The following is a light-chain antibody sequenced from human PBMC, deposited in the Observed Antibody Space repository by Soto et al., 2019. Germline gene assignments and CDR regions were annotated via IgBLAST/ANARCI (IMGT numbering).Light chain of an antibody. CDR1: QDISNY. CDR2: DAS. CDR3: QQYDNLPLYT. V-gene: IGKV1-33*01. J-gene: IGKJ2*01. Sequence: DIQMTQSPSSLSASVGDRVTITCQASQDISNYLNWYQQXXXXXPKLLIYDASNLETGVPSRFXXXXXXXXXXXTISSLQPEDIATYYCQQYDNLPLYTFGQGTKLEIK.